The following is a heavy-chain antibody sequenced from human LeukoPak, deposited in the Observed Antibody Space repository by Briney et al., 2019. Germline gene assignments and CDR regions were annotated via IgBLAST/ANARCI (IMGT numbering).Heavy chain of an antibody. J-gene: IGHJ3*02. CDR2: IYTSGST. CDR1: GGSISSGSYY. Sequence: PSQTLSLTCTVSGGSISSGSYYWSWIRQPAGKGLEWIGRIYTSGSTNYNPSLKSRVTISVDTSKNQFSLKLSSVTAADTAVYYCASIWDYDFWSGYAFDIWGQGTMVTVSS. V-gene: IGHV4-61*02. D-gene: IGHD3-3*01. CDR3: ASIWDYDFWSGYAFDI.